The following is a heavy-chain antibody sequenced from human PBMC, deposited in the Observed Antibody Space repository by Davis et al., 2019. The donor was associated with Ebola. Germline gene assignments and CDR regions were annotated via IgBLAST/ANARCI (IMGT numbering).Heavy chain of an antibody. V-gene: IGHV3-30-3*01. J-gene: IGHJ4*02. CDR3: ARNNAYGDLDS. CDR2: ISYDGSNK. Sequence: GESLKISCAASGFTFSSYAMHWVRQAPGKGLEWVAVISYDGSNKYYADSVKGRFTISRDNSKNTLYLQMNSLRAEDTAVYYCARNNAYGDLDSWGQGTLVTVSS. CDR1: GFTFSSYA. D-gene: IGHD4-17*01.